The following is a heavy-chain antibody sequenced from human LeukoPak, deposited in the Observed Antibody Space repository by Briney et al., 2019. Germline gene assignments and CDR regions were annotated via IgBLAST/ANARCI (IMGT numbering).Heavy chain of an antibody. CDR2: ISAYNGNT. V-gene: IGHV1-18*01. CDR1: GYTFTRYG. J-gene: IGHJ5*02. D-gene: IGHD1-26*01. Sequence: GASVTVSFKASGYTFTRYGMSGVGQAGGQGGEGVGGISAYNGNTNYAQKLQGRVTMTTDTSTSTAYMELRSLRSDDTAVYYCARVGVGAPRCWFAPWGQGTLVTVSS. CDR3: ARVGVGAPRCWFAP.